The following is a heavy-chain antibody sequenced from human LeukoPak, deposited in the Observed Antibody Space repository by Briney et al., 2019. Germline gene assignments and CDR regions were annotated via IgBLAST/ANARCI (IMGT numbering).Heavy chain of an antibody. CDR3: ARERASMVRGVISFDP. CDR2: INWDGGST. Sequence: PGGSLRLSCAASGFTFDDYGMSWVRQAPGKGLGWVSGINWDGGSTRYAACVTGRFTMSIDNAKSSLYLQMNSLRAEDTALYHCARERASMVRGVISFDPWGQGTLVTVSS. J-gene: IGHJ5*02. V-gene: IGHV3-20*01. D-gene: IGHD3-10*01. CDR1: GFTFDDYG.